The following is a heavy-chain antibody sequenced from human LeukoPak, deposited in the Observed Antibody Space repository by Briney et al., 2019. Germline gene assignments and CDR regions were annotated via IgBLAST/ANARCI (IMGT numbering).Heavy chain of an antibody. D-gene: IGHD1-26*01. CDR2: IYYSGST. CDR3: ARGRSNYYGMDA. J-gene: IGHJ6*02. CDR1: GGFISSDDYS. Sequence: SETLSLTCTVSGGFISSDDYSWSWIRQPPGKGLECIGYIYYSGSTYYNPSLKSRLAISLDTSKNPFSLKLSSVTAADTAVYYCARGRSNYYGMDAWGQGTTVTVSS. V-gene: IGHV4-30-4*02.